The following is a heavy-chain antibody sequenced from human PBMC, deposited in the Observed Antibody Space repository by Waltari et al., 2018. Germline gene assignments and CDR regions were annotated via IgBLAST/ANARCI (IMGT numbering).Heavy chain of an antibody. D-gene: IGHD3-3*01. CDR3: AREEGRYYNFWNGYYAFDN. J-gene: IGHJ4*02. Sequence: QVQLQESGPGLVKPSQTLSLTCTVPGDSISNGSSHWSWIRPPAGRILAWIGRIYNNGGVNYTPSLKSRVTISIDTSKNQFSLDLRSVTAADTAIYYCAREEGRYYNFWNGYYAFDNWGQGTLVTVSS. CDR2: IYNNGGV. V-gene: IGHV4-61*02. CDR1: GDSISNGSSH.